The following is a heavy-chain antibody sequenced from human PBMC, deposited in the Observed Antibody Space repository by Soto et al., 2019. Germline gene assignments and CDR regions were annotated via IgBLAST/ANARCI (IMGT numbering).Heavy chain of an antibody. V-gene: IGHV4-39*01. D-gene: IGHD5-18*01. CDR2: IYYSGST. CDR1: GGSISSSSYY. J-gene: IGHJ4*02. Sequence: QLQLQESGPGLVKPSETLSLTCTVSGGSISSSSYYWGWIRQPPGKGLEWIGSIYYSGSTYYNPSLKSRVTISVDTSKNQFSLKLSSVTAADTAVYYCARSGYRYGNYYFDYWGQGTLVTVSS. CDR3: ARSGYRYGNYYFDY.